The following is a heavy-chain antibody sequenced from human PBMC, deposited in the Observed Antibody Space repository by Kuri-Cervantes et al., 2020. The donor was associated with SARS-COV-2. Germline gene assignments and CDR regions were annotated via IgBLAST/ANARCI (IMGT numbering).Heavy chain of an antibody. D-gene: IGHD1-7*01. J-gene: IGHJ3*02. CDR1: GYSFTSYW. CDR2: IYPGDSDA. Sequence: GSLRLSCKGSGYSFTSYWIGWVRQMPGKGLEWMGIIYPGDSDARYSPSFQGQVTISADKSISTAYLQWSSLKASDTAMYYCASELRDDAFDIWGQGTMVTVSS. CDR3: ASELRDDAFDI. V-gene: IGHV5-51*01.